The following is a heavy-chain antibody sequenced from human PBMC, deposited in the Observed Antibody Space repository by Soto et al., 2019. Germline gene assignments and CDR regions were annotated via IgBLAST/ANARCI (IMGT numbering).Heavy chain of an antibody. Sequence: SETLSLTCTVSDDSIRSYYWSWIRQPPGTGLEWIGYIYYSGSANYNPSLKSRLTMSVDTSKNQISLKLSSVTAADTAVYYCARHLNWFDPWGQGTLVTVSS. CDR2: IYYSGSA. CDR1: DDSIRSYY. J-gene: IGHJ5*02. V-gene: IGHV4-59*08. CDR3: ARHLNWFDP.